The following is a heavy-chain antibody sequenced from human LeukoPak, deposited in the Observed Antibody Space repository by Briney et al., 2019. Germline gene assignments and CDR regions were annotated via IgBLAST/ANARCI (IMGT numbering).Heavy chain of an antibody. CDR1: GGSFSGYY. Sequence: PSETLSLTCAVYGGSFSGYYWSWIRQPPGKGLEWIGEINHSGSTNYNPSLKSRVTISVDTSKNQFSLKLSSVTPEDTAVYYCARDPSSRVFDYWGQGTLVTVSS. CDR2: INHSGST. CDR3: ARDPSSRVFDY. J-gene: IGHJ4*02. V-gene: IGHV4-34*01. D-gene: IGHD6-13*01.